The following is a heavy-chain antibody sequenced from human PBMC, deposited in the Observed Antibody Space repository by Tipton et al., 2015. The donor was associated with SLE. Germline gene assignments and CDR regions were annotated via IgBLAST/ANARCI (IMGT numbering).Heavy chain of an antibody. D-gene: IGHD5/OR15-5a*01. CDR1: GYTFTTFD. CDR3: ASDSVYTAYDY. J-gene: IGHJ4*02. CDR2: INPDNGNT. V-gene: IGHV1-18*01. Sequence: QSGPEVKKPGASVKVSCKASGYTFTTFDITWVRQAPGQGLAWMGWINPDNGNTNFAQNLQGRVIMTADTSTSTAYMELRSLTSDDTAVYYCASDSVYTAYDYWGQGTLVTVSS.